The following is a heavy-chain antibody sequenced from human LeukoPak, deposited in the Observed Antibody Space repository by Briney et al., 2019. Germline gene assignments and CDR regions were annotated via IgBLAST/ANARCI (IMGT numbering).Heavy chain of an antibody. CDR1: GFTFSSYG. D-gene: IGHD6-19*01. Sequence: GGSLRLSCAASGFTFSSYGMHWVRQAPGKGLEWVAVIRYDGSNKYYADSVKGRFSISRDNSKNTLYLQMNSLRAEDTAMYYCAKDGRQWLVLGYMDVWGKGTTVTASS. CDR3: AKDGRQWLVLGYMDV. V-gene: IGHV3-30*02. CDR2: IRYDGSNK. J-gene: IGHJ6*03.